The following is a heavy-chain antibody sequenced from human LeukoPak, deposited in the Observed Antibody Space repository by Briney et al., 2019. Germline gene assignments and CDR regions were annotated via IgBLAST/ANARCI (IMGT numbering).Heavy chain of an antibody. D-gene: IGHD2-15*01. CDR3: ARTPPIEPYYYVDV. CDR1: GGSISSYY. Sequence: SETLSLTCTVSGGSISSYYWNWIRQPPGKGLEWIGHISYSGSTNYNPSLKSRLTISVDTSKNQFSLKLSSVTAADTAIYYCARTPPIEPYYYVDVWGTGTTVTVPS. V-gene: IGHV4-59*08. CDR2: ISYSGST. J-gene: IGHJ6*03.